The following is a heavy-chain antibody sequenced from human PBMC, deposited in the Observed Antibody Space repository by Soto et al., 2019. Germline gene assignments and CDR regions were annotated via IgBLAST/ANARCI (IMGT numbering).Heavy chain of an antibody. D-gene: IGHD3-3*01. CDR2: SSRSSYDP. V-gene: IGHV3-21*01. CDR3: ARPIFGPVMDV. CDR1: GFTFTSLT. J-gene: IGHJ6*02. Sequence: GGSVSLSCEASGFTFTSLTMHWVRQGRARRLKWISSSSRSSYDPHCAESVNGRFTISRHNAKNAVFLQMNSLAVEDTAVYYCARPIFGPVMDVWGRGTTVTVSS.